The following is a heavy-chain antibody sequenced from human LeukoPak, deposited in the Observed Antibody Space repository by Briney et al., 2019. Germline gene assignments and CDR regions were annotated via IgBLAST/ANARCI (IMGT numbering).Heavy chain of an antibody. CDR3: ARHRFGGFYYFYY. D-gene: IGHD3-10*01. CDR1: GGSISSSSYF. CDR2: IYYSGST. J-gene: IGHJ4*02. Sequence: SETLSLTCTVSGGSISSSSYFWGWIRQPPGKGLEWIGSIYYSGSTYYNPSLKSRVTISVDTSKNQFSLKLTSVTAPDSAVYYGARHRFGGFYYFYYRGQGTLVTVSS. V-gene: IGHV4-39*01.